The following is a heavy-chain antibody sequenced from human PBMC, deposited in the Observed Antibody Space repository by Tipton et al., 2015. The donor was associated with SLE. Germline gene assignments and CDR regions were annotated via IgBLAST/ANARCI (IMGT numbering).Heavy chain of an antibody. CDR1: GDSFSSGSSS. CDR3: VRGDFDWYHTPDGFDI. J-gene: IGHJ3*02. CDR2: IYNSGIT. V-gene: IGHV4-61*02. Sequence: TLSLTCTVSGDSFSSGSSSWNWVRQPAGKGLEWIGLIYNSGITNYNPSLQSRVTLSVDMSKNQFSLRLSSVTAADTGVYYCVRGDFDWYHTPDGFDIWGQGTVVTVSS. D-gene: IGHD3-9*01.